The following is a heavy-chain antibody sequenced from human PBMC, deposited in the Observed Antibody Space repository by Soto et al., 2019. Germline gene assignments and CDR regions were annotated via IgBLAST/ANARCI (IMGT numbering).Heavy chain of an antibody. CDR2: IIPIFGTA. CDR1: GGTFSSYA. J-gene: IGHJ6*02. Sequence: ASVKVSCKASGGTFSSYAISWVRQAPGQGLEWMGGIIPIFGTANYAQKFQGRVTITADESTSTAYMELSSLRSEDTAVYYCASLYCSGGSCYPGYYYGMDVWGQGTTVTVSS. CDR3: ASLYCSGGSCYPGYYYGMDV. D-gene: IGHD2-15*01. V-gene: IGHV1-69*13.